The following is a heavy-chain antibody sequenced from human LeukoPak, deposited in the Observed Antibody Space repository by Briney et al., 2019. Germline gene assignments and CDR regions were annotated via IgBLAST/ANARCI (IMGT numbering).Heavy chain of an antibody. D-gene: IGHD5-12*01. CDR1: GFTFSSDS. Sequence: GSLRLSCAASGFTFSSDSMNWVRQAPGKGLEWVSSISSTSGFISYADSVKGRFTISRDNAKSSLYLRMNSLRAEDTALYYCARVHSGYGPDYIDHWGQGTPVTVSS. V-gene: IGHV3-21*06. CDR2: ISSTSGFI. CDR3: ARVHSGYGPDYIDH. J-gene: IGHJ4*02.